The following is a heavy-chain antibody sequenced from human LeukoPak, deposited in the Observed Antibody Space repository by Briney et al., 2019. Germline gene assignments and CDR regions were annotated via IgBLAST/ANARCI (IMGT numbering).Heavy chain of an antibody. Sequence: PGGSLRLSCAASGFTFSSYWMSWVRQAPGKGLEWVANIKQDGSEKYYVDSVKGRFTISRDNAKNSLYLRMNSLRAEDTAVYYCARERWQGYNWFDPWGQGTLVTVSS. CDR2: IKQDGSEK. CDR1: GFTFSSYW. CDR3: ARERWQGYNWFDP. D-gene: IGHD4-23*01. V-gene: IGHV3-7*03. J-gene: IGHJ5*02.